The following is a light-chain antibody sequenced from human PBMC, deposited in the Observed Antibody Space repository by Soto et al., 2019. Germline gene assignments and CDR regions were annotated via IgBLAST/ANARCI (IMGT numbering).Light chain of an antibody. J-gene: IGLJ1*01. V-gene: IGLV1-40*01. Sequence: QSVLAQPPSVSGAPGQRVTISCTGDSSNIGAGYDVHWYQQLPGTAPKLLIYGTDNRPSGVPDRFSGSKSGASASLAITGLHTEDEADYYCQTWGTGIHVFGTGTKVTVL. CDR3: QTWGTGIHV. CDR2: GTD. CDR1: SSNIGAGYD.